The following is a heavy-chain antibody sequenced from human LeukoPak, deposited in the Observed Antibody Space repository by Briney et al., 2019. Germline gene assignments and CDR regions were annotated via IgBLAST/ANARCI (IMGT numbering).Heavy chain of an antibody. J-gene: IGHJ4*02. D-gene: IGHD1-14*01. V-gene: IGHV4-34*01. CDR1: GGSFSGYY. CDR2: IYYSGST. CDR3: ARYKGAATGY. Sequence: SETLSLTCAVYGGSFSGYYWSWIRQPPGKGLEWIGSIYYSGSTYYNPSLKSRVTISVDTSKNQFSLKLSSVTAADTAVYYCARYKGAATGYWGQGTLVTVSS.